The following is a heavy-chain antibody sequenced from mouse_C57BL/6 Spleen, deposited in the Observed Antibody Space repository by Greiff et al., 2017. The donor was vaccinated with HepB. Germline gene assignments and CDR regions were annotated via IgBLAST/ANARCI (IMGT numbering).Heavy chain of an antibody. D-gene: IGHD1-1*01. Sequence: VQLQQPGAELVKPGASVKLSCKASGYTFTSYWMHWVKQRPGQGLEWIGMIHPNSGSTNYNEKFKSKATLTVDKSSSTAYMQLNSLTSEDSAVYYCARHLITTVVATGAMDYWGQGTSVTVSS. V-gene: IGHV1-64*01. CDR3: ARHLITTVVATGAMDY. J-gene: IGHJ4*01. CDR2: IHPNSGST. CDR1: GYTFTSYW.